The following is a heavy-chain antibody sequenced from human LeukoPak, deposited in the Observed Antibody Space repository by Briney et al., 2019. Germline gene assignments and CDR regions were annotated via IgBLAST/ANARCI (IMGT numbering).Heavy chain of an antibody. CDR2: INHSGST. J-gene: IGHJ3*02. V-gene: IGHV4-34*01. CDR1: CESFSGYY. CDR3: AGKGASGAFDI. D-gene: IGHD4/OR15-4a*01. Sequence: KPSETLSLTCAVYCESFSGYYWSWIRQPPGKGLEWIGEINHSGSTNYNPSLKSRVTISVDTSKNQFSLKLSSVTAADTAVYYCAGKGASGAFDIWGQGTMVTVSS.